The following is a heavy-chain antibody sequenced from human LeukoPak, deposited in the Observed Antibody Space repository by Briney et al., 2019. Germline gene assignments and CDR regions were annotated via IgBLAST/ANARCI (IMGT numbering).Heavy chain of an antibody. CDR1: GYSFSSYW. D-gene: IGHD6-6*01. Sequence: GESLKISCKGSGYSFSSYWIGWVRQMPGKGLEWMGIIYPGDSDTRYSPSFQGQVTISADKSISTAYLQWSSLKASDTAMYYCARLEYSSSSGSVGCFDYWGQGILVTVSS. CDR3: ARLEYSSSSGSVGCFDY. V-gene: IGHV5-51*01. CDR2: IYPGDSDT. J-gene: IGHJ4*02.